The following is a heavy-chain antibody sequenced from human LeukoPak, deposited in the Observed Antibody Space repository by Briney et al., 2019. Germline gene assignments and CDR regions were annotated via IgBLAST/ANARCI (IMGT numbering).Heavy chain of an antibody. V-gene: IGHV3-30*04. D-gene: IGHD4-17*01. J-gene: IGHJ3*02. CDR3: ARDLLYGDYSYAFDI. CDR2: ISYDGSNK. CDR1: GFTFSSYA. Sequence: GGSLRLSCAASGFTFSSYAMHWVRQAPGKGLEWVAVISYDGSNKYYADSVKGRFTISRDNSKNTLYLQMNSLRAEDTAVYYCARDLLYGDYSYAFDIWGQGTMVTVSS.